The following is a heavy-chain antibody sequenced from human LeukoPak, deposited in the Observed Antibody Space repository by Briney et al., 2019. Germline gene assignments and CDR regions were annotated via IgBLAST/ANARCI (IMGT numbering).Heavy chain of an antibody. CDR1: GFTFTSFW. D-gene: IGHD3-9*01. V-gene: IGHV5-51*01. CDR3: ARSFSLSTGYYPPDY. J-gene: IGHJ4*02. Sequence: GESLKISCKGSGFTFTSFWVAWVRQMPGKGLEWMGIIYPGDSDTRYSPSFQGRVTISADKSISTAYLQWSSLKASDTAMYYCARSFSLSTGYYPPDYWGQGTLVTVSS. CDR2: IYPGDSDT.